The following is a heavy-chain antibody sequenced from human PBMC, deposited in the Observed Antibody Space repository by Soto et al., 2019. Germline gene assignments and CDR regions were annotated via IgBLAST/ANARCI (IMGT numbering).Heavy chain of an antibody. CDR2: ISGTTGHA. D-gene: IGHD3-16*01. CDR1: GFPFSNYA. V-gene: IGHV3-23*01. CDR3: ARAPSEYIWGSYLRYYEY. J-gene: IGHJ4*02. Sequence: EVQILESGGGLVQPGGSLRLSCAASGFPFSNYAMAWVRQAAGKGLEWVSAISGTTGHAFYADSVMDRFTISRDNSKNTLYLQMDSLRAEDTAVYHCARAPSEYIWGSYLRYYEYWGQGTLVTFSS.